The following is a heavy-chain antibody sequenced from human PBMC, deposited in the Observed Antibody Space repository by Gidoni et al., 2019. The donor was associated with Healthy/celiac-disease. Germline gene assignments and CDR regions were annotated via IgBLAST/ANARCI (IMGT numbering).Heavy chain of an antibody. Sequence: QVQLVESGGGVVQPGRSRRLSCAASGFTFSSYAMHWVRQAPGKGLEWVAVISYDGSNKYYADSVKGRFTISRDNSKNTLYLQMNSLRAEDTAVYYCARDVGGAAGREYYYYGMDVWGQGTTVTVSS. CDR3: ARDVGGAAGREYYYYGMDV. V-gene: IGHV3-30-3*01. CDR1: GFTFSSYA. CDR2: ISYDGSNK. J-gene: IGHJ6*02. D-gene: IGHD6-13*01.